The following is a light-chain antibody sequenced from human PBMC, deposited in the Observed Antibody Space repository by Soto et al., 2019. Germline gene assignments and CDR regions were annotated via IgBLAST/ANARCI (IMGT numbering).Light chain of an antibody. CDR2: RNN. V-gene: IGLV1-47*01. CDR1: SSNIGSNY. J-gene: IGLJ3*02. CDR3: AAWDDSRSVNWV. Sequence: QSVLTQPPSASGTPGQRVTISCSGSSSNIGSNYVYWYQQLPGTAPKLLIYRNNQRPSGVPDRFSGSKSGTSASLAISGVRSEDEADYYCAAWDDSRSVNWVFGGGTKLTVL.